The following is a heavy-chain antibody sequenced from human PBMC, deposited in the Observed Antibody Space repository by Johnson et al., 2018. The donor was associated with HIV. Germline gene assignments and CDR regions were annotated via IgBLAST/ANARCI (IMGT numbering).Heavy chain of an antibody. CDR2: ISYDGTNK. J-gene: IGHJ3*02. CDR3: ARIRVAVITEVGAFDM. CDR1: GFASKTYW. Sequence: VQLVESGGGLVQPGGSLRLSCAASGFASKTYWMVWVRQAPGKGLVWVAVISYDGTNKYYANSVKGRFTISRDNSKNTLYLQMNSLRAEDTAVYLCARIRVAVITEVGAFDMWGQGTMVTVSS. D-gene: IGHD3-22*01. V-gene: IGHV3-30-3*01.